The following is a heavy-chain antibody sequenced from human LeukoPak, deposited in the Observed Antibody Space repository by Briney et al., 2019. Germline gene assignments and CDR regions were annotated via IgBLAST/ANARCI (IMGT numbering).Heavy chain of an antibody. V-gene: IGHV3-15*01. CDR2: IKSKTDGGTT. CDR1: GFTFSNAW. CDR3: AKDLRPITIFGVVISTSHSNGWFDP. D-gene: IGHD3-3*01. J-gene: IGHJ5*02. Sequence: PGGSLRLSCAASGFTFSNAWMSWVRQAPGKGLEWVGRIKSKTDGGTTDYAAPVKGRFTISRDDSKNTLYLQMNSLRAEDTAVYYCAKDLRPITIFGVVISTSHSNGWFDPWGQGTLVTVSS.